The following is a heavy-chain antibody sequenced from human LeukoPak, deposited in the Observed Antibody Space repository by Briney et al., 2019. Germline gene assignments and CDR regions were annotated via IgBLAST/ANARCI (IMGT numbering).Heavy chain of an antibody. CDR3: ARRTDYYGSGSLLDY. V-gene: IGHV4-39*01. J-gene: IGHJ4*02. D-gene: IGHD3-10*01. Sequence: PSETLSLTCTVSGGSISSSSYYWGWNRQPPGKGLEWIGSIYYSGSTYYNPSLKSRVTISVDTSKNQFSLKLSSVTAADTAVYYCARRTDYYGSGSLLDYWGQGTLVTVSS. CDR2: IYYSGST. CDR1: GGSISSSSYY.